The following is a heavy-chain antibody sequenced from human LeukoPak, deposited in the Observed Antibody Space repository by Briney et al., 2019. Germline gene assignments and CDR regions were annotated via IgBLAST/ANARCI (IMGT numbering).Heavy chain of an antibody. D-gene: IGHD3-22*01. CDR1: GYSFTIYW. Sequence: GESLKISCKGSGYSFTIYWIGWVRQMPGKGLEWMGIIYPGDSDTRYSPSFQGQVTISADKSISTAYLQWSSLKAPDTAMYYCARPRAYYYDSSGYYSLDAFDIWGQGTMVTVSS. CDR2: IYPGDSDT. V-gene: IGHV5-51*01. J-gene: IGHJ3*02. CDR3: ARPRAYYYDSSGYYSLDAFDI.